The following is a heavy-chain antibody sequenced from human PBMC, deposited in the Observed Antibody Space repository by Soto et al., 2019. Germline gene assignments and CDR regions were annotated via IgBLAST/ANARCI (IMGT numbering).Heavy chain of an antibody. CDR3: AKGPR. J-gene: IGHJ4*02. V-gene: IGHV3-7*01. CDR1: GFTGSNIW. CDR2: ISPDGGEI. Sequence: LVEAGGGLVQPGGSLRLSCAASGFTGSNIWMSWVRRSPEKGPEWVASISPDGGEIYYVDSVKGRFTISRDNTRNSLYLQMNSLRAEDTAVYYCAKGPRWGQGTLVTVSS.